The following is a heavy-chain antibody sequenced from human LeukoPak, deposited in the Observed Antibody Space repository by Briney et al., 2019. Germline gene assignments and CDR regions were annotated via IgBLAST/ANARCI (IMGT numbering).Heavy chain of an antibody. D-gene: IGHD6-19*01. CDR2: INPSGGST. J-gene: IGHJ4*02. V-gene: IGHV1-46*04. CDR1: GYTFTSYY. CDR3: ARDGSGWYTFDY. Sequence: GASVKVSCKASGYTFTSYYMHWVRQAPGQGLEWMGIINPSGGSTSYAQKLQGRVTMTRATSTSTVYMELSSLRSEDTAVYYCARDGSGWYTFDYWGQGTLVTVSS.